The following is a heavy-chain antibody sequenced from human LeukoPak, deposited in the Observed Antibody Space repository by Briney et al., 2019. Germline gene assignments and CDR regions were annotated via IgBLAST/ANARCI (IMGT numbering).Heavy chain of an antibody. Sequence: PGGSLRLSCAASGFTFSSYAMHWVRQAPGKGLEWVAVISYDGSNKYYADSVKGRFTISRDNSKNTLYLQINSLRAEDTAVYYCAKDPRQFDSDYFDYWGQGTLVTVSS. J-gene: IGHJ4*02. CDR1: GFTFSSYA. D-gene: IGHD2-15*01. V-gene: IGHV3-30*04. CDR3: AKDPRQFDSDYFDY. CDR2: ISYDGSNK.